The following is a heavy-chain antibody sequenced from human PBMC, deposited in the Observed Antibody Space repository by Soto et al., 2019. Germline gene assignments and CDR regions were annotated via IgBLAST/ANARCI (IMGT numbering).Heavy chain of an antibody. D-gene: IGHD3-16*02. Sequence: GGSLRLSCAASGFTFSDYYMSWIRQAPGKGLEWVSYISSSGSTIYYADSVKGRFTISRDNAKNSLYLQMNSLRAEDTAVYYCARDPGYIWGSYRYWYAFDIWGQGTMVTVSS. CDR2: ISSSGSTI. V-gene: IGHV3-11*01. CDR1: GFTFSDYY. CDR3: ARDPGYIWGSYRYWYAFDI. J-gene: IGHJ3*02.